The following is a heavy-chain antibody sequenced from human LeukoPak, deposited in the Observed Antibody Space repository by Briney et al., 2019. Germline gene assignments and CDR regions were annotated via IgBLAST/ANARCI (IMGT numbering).Heavy chain of an antibody. CDR2: INPNSGGT. Sequence: GASVKVSCKASGYTFTSYGISWVRQAPGQGLEWMGWINPNSGGTNYAQKFQGRVTMTRDTSISTAYMELSRLRSDDTAVYYCASETTPLNWGQGTLVTVSS. CDR3: ASETTPLN. CDR1: GYTFTSYG. J-gene: IGHJ4*02. V-gene: IGHV1-2*02. D-gene: IGHD4-11*01.